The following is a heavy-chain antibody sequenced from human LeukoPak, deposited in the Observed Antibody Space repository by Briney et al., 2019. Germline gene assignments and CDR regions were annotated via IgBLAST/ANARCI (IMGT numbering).Heavy chain of an antibody. J-gene: IGHJ4*02. D-gene: IGHD3-16*02. CDR2: ISYDGSNK. CDR3: ARDAIVGASFDY. V-gene: IGHV3-30-3*01. CDR1: GFTFSSYA. Sequence: PGGSLRLSCAASGFTFSSYAMHWVRQAPGKGLEWVAVISYDGSNKYYADSVKGRFTISRDNAKNSLYLQMNSLRAEDTAVYYCARDAIVGASFDYWGQGTLVTVSS.